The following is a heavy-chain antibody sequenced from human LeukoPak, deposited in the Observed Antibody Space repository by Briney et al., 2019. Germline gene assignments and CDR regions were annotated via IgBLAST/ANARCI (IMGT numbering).Heavy chain of an antibody. Sequence: PGGSLRLSSAASGFTFSSYSMIWVRQAPGKGLEWVSSISSSSNYIFYADSVKGRFTNSRDNTKNSLYLQMNSLRAEDTAVYYCASGHYDYVWGSISPTNYFDYWGQGTLVTVSS. CDR3: ASGHYDYVWGSISPTNYFDY. D-gene: IGHD3-16*01. CDR1: GFTFSSYS. CDR2: ISSSSNYI. J-gene: IGHJ4*02. V-gene: IGHV3-21*01.